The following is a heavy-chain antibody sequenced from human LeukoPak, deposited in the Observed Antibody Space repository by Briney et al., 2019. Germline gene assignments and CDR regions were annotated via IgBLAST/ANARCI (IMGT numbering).Heavy chain of an antibody. V-gene: IGHV4-59*12. J-gene: IGHJ5*02. CDR3: AKGAGGFSYYNWFDP. CDR1: GDSISTYY. CDR2: IYYRVTS. D-gene: IGHD5-18*01. Sequence: SETLSLTCTVSGDSISTYYWSWIRQPPGKGLEWIGYIYYRVTSDYNPSLKSRVTMSVDMSTRQISLKLASVTAADTAIYYCAKGAGGFSYYNWFDPWGQGTLVTVSS.